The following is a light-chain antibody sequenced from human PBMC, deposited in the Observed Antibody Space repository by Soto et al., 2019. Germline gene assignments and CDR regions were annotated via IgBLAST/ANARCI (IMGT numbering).Light chain of an antibody. Sequence: EIVLTQSPATLSLSPGDRVTLSCRASQTVGRYLSWYQHSPGQGPRLLVYDASNRATGIPARFSGSGSETDFTLTISSLEPEDFATYYCQQSYSTPWTFGQGTKVEIK. J-gene: IGKJ1*01. CDR2: DAS. V-gene: IGKV3-11*01. CDR3: QQSYSTPWT. CDR1: QTVGRY.